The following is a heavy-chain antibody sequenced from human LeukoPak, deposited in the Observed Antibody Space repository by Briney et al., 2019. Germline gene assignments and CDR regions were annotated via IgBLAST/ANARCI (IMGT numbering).Heavy chain of an antibody. Sequence: SETLSLACTVSGHSISSSSYDSGWLRQPPGKGLEWLGSMYYSGDPHYHPSLKSRVTISVDTSKNQFSLKLSSVPAADTAVYYCARRSPPNYYDSSGYYYFDYWGQGTLVTVSS. CDR2: MYYSGDP. V-gene: IGHV4-39*01. CDR3: ARRSPPNYYDSSGYYYFDY. D-gene: IGHD3-22*01. CDR1: GHSISSSSYD. J-gene: IGHJ4*02.